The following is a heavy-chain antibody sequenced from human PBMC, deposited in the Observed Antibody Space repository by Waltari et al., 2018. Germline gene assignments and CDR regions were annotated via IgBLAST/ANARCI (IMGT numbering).Heavy chain of an antibody. CDR2: MNQDGNER. Sequence: EVDLVESGGGLVQPGESLTLSCAASGFTFISYWMTWVRQAPGGGRELVANMNQDGNERNYVDSVKGRFTSSRDNAKNSLYLQMNSLRAEDTALYYCVRGQNADYWGQGALVTVSS. CDR3: VRGQNADY. V-gene: IGHV3-7*01. CDR1: GFTFISYW. J-gene: IGHJ4*02.